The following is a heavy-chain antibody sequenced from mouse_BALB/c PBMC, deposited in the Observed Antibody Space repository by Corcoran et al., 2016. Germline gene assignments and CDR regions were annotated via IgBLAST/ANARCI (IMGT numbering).Heavy chain of an antibody. CDR3: ARLTDYFDY. V-gene: IGHV1-39*01. CDR1: GYSFTDYI. Sequence: EIQLQQTGPELVKPGASVKISCKASGYSFTDYIMLWVKQSHGKSLEWIGNINPYYGSTSYNLKFKGKATLTVDKSSSTAYMQLNSLTSEDSAVYYCARLTDYFDYWGQGTTLTVSS. J-gene: IGHJ2*01. CDR2: INPYYGST.